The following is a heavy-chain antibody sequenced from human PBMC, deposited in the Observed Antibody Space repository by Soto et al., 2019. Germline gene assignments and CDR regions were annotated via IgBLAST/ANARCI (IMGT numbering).Heavy chain of an antibody. V-gene: IGHV3-23*01. CDR1: GFTFSNFA. CDR3: AKRDTTSPRGAFDI. Sequence: PGGSLRLSCAASGFTFSNFAMNWVRQAPGKGLEWVSGISGRGGTTYYADSVQGRFTISRDNSKNTLYLQMNSLRAEDTALYYCAKRDTTSPRGAFDIRGQRTMVTVSS. CDR2: ISGRGGTT. D-gene: IGHD2-2*01. J-gene: IGHJ3*02.